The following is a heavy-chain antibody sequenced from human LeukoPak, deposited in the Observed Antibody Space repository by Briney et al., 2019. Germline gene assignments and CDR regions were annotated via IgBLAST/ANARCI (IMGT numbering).Heavy chain of an antibody. Sequence: SETLSLTCTVSGGSISSSSYYWGWIRHPPGKGLEWIGSIYYSGDTYYNPSLKSRVTISVDTSKNQFSLKLSSVTAADTAVYYCARLPYGDYVSSWGQGTLVTVSS. CDR1: GGSISSSSYY. J-gene: IGHJ5*02. D-gene: IGHD4-17*01. V-gene: IGHV4-39*01. CDR2: IYYSGDT. CDR3: ARLPYGDYVSS.